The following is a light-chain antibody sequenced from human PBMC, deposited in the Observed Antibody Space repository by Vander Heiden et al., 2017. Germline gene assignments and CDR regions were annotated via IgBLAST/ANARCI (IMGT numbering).Light chain of an antibody. Sequence: IQMTPSPSSLSASVGDRVTIPCQASQDISNYLDWYQQKPGKAPKLLIYDASNLETGVPSRFSGSGSGTDFTFTISSLQPEDIATYYCQQYDNVPFTFGPGTKVDIK. CDR1: QDISNY. CDR3: QQYDNVPFT. J-gene: IGKJ3*01. V-gene: IGKV1-33*01. CDR2: DAS.